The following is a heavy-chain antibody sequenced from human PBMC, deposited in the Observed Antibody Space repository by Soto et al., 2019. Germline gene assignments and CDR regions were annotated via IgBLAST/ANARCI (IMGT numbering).Heavy chain of an antibody. J-gene: IGHJ4*02. CDR3: VRDRPNSDLDF. V-gene: IGHV1-18*01. CDR2: INTETGNT. D-gene: IGHD2-8*01. CDR1: GYSVLSYG. Sequence: QVQLLQSGPEGKKPGASVKVSCTASGYSVLSYGFSWVRQAPGQGLEWMGYINTETGNTFYAQRLQGRVTMTTKISTNTAFMELGRLTSDVTAVYFCVRDRPNSDLDFWGQGTLITISS.